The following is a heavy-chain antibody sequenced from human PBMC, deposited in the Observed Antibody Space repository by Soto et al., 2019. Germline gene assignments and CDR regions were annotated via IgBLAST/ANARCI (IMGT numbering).Heavy chain of an antibody. CDR3: ARDLMDDGLSDFWSGDYPHWFDP. V-gene: IGHV1-69*06. J-gene: IGHJ5*02. D-gene: IGHD3-3*01. CDR2: IIPIFGTA. Sequence: QVQLVQSGAEVKKPGSSVKVSCKASGGTFSSYAISWVRQAPGQGLQWMGGIIPIFGTANYAQTFQGRVTITADKSTSTAYMELSSLRSEDTAVYYCARDLMDDGLSDFWSGDYPHWFDPWGQGTLVTVSS. CDR1: GGTFSSYA.